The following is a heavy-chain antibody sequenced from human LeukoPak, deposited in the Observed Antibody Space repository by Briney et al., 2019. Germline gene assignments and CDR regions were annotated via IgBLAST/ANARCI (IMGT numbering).Heavy chain of an antibody. Sequence: PGGSLRLSCAASGFNLSTYGMHWVRQAPGRGLDWVAVISNDGSNQYYADSVKGRFTISRHNSKNTLYLQMNSLRAEDTAVYYCAREKRLLWFGELLGDAFDIWGQGTMVTVSS. CDR2: ISNDGSNQ. V-gene: IGHV3-30*03. CDR1: GFNLSTYG. CDR3: AREKRLLWFGELLGDAFDI. D-gene: IGHD3-10*01. J-gene: IGHJ3*02.